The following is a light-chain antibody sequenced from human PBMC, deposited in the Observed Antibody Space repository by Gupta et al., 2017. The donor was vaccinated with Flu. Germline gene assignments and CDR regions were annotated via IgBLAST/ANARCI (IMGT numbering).Light chain of an antibody. Sequence: QLVLTQSPSASASLVASVKLTCTLSSGHSTYGIAWHQQRPEKGPRFLMMVNSDGSHTKGDGIPDRFSGSSSGAARSLTSASLQAEDESYYLCQDWGTGVRVFGGGTKVTVL. CDR1: SGHSTYG. CDR2: VNSDGSH. CDR3: QDWGTGVRV. V-gene: IGLV4-69*01. J-gene: IGLJ3*02.